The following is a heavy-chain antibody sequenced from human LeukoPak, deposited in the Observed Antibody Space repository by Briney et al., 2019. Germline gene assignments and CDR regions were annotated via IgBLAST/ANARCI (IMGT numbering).Heavy chain of an antibody. CDR1: GFTFSSYA. J-gene: IGHJ4*02. CDR3: ARGPFITGTTFDY. Sequence: GGSLRLSCAASGFTFSSYAMSWVRQAPGKGLEWVSAISGSGGSTYYADSVKGRFTISRDNAKNSLYLQMNSLRAEDTAVYYCARGPFITGTTFDYWGQGTLVTVSS. CDR2: ISGSGGST. V-gene: IGHV3-23*01. D-gene: IGHD1-7*01.